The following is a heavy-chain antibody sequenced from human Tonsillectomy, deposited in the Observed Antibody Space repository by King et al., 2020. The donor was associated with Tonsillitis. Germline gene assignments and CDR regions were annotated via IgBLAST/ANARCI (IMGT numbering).Heavy chain of an antibody. J-gene: IGHJ6*02. CDR2: IKQDGSEK. V-gene: IGHV3-7*01. Sequence: VQLVESGGGLVQPGGSLRLSCAASGFTFSSYWMSWVRQAPGKGLEWVANIKQDGSEKYYVDSVKGRLPISSDNAKNSLYLQMNSLRAVDTAVYYCARDIVVVPAAIPYYYYYGMDVWGQGTTVTVSS. CDR3: ARDIVVVPAAIPYYYYYGMDV. D-gene: IGHD2-2*01. CDR1: GFTFSSYW.